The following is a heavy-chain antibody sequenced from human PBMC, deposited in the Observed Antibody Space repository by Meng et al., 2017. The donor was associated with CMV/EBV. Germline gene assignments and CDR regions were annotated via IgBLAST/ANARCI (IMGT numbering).Heavy chain of an antibody. D-gene: IGHD3-3*01. CDR1: GFTFSNAR. V-gene: IGHV3-15*01. Sequence: GGSLRLSCAASGFTFSNARMSWVRQAPGKGLEWVGRIKSKTDGGTTDYAAPVKGRFTISRDDSKDTLYLQMNSLKTEHTAVYYCTTDQPVHYNFWSGYSSRDYYYYGMDVWGQGTTVTVSS. J-gene: IGHJ6*02. CDR2: IKSKTDGGTT. CDR3: TTDQPVHYNFWSGYSSRDYYYYGMDV.